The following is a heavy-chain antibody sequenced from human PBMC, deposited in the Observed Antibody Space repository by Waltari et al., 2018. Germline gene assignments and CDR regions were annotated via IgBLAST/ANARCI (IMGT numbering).Heavy chain of an antibody. CDR1: GFFFSKYW. D-gene: IGHD3-10*01. CDR2: INLDGSEK. J-gene: IGHJ4*02. V-gene: IGHV3-7*01. CDR3: ARDRDAADY. Sequence: EVQLEESGGGWVQPGGSLTVSCAASGFFFSKYWLSCGRQAPGKGLEFVANINLDGSEKDYLDSVKGRFTISRDNAEKSLYLQMNSLRAEDTAVYYCARDRDAADYWGQGTRVTVSS.